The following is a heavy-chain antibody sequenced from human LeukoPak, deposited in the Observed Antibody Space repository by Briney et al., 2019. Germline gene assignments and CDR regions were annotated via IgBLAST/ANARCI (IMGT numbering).Heavy chain of an antibody. CDR1: GGTFSSYA. CDR3: ARLAIAAAGNNWFDP. V-gene: IGHV1-69*04. D-gene: IGHD6-13*01. J-gene: IGHJ5*02. Sequence: SAKVSCKASGGTFSSYAISWVRQAPGQGLGWMGRIIPILGIANYAQKFQGRVTITADKSTSTAYMELSSLRSEDTAVYYCARLAIAAAGNNWFDPWGQRTLVTVSS. CDR2: IIPILGIA.